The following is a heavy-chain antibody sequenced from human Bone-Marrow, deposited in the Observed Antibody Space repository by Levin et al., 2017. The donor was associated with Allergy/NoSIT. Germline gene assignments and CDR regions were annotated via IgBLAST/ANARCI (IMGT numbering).Heavy chain of an antibody. CDR3: ARDGYTGIDY. D-gene: IGHD5-24*01. Sequence: SQTLSLTCTVSGGSISTYYWSWVRQPPGQRLEWIGYIYHSGSTKYNPSLKSRVAMSVDTSKKQFSLKLSSVTAADTAVYYCARDGYTGIDYWGQGTLVTVSS. V-gene: IGHV4-59*01. CDR2: IYHSGST. J-gene: IGHJ4*02. CDR1: GGSISTYY.